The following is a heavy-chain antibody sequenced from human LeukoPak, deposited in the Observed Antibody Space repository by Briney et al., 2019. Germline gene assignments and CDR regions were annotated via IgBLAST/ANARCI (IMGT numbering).Heavy chain of an antibody. Sequence: GGSLRLSCAASGFSFSSYGMHWVRQAPGKGLEWVAFIRYDGSNKYYADFVKGRFTISRDNSKNTLYLQMNSLRAEDTALYYCAKEDTIMAKAVDYWGQGTLVTVSS. J-gene: IGHJ4*02. D-gene: IGHD5-24*01. CDR2: IRYDGSNK. CDR3: AKEDTIMAKAVDY. CDR1: GFSFSSYG. V-gene: IGHV3-30*02.